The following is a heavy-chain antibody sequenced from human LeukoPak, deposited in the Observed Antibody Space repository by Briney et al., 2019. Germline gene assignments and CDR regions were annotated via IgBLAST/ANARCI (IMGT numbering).Heavy chain of an antibody. J-gene: IGHJ6*02. V-gene: IGHV3-74*01. CDR2: IFVDGSST. D-gene: IGHD1-14*01. CDR1: GFPFSSYS. CDR3: ARAGASYAMDV. Sequence: GGSLRLSCVASGFPFSSYSMHWVRQAPGKGLVWVSRIFVDGSSTSYADFVKGRFTISRDNTKNTLYLQMSSLRDDDTAVYYCARAGASYAMDVWGQGTTVTVS.